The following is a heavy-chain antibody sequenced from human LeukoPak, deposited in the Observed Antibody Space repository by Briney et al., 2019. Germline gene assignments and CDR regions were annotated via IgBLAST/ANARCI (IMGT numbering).Heavy chain of an antibody. CDR3: ARGEGGSSWYTVFHGALDYYYYYMDV. Sequence: ASVKVSCKASGYTFTGYYMHWVRQARGQGLEWMGWINPNSGGTNYPQKFQGRVTMTRDTSISTAYMELSRLRSDDTAVYYCARGEGGSSWYTVFHGALDYYYYYMDVWGKGTTVTVSS. J-gene: IGHJ6*03. CDR2: INPNSGGT. V-gene: IGHV1-2*02. CDR1: GYTFTGYY. D-gene: IGHD6-13*01.